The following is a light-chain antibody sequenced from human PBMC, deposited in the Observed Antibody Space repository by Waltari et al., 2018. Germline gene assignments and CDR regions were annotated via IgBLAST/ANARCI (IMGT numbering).Light chain of an antibody. CDR3: AAWDDSLNGVV. Sequence: QSVLTQPPTASGTPGQGVTISCSGSSSNIGTNPVNWYQQPPGTAPKLLIHSNNHRPSGVPDRFSGSKSGTSASLAISGLQSEDEADYYCAAWDDSLNGVVFGGGTKLTVL. J-gene: IGLJ2*01. CDR2: SNN. V-gene: IGLV1-44*01. CDR1: SSNIGTNP.